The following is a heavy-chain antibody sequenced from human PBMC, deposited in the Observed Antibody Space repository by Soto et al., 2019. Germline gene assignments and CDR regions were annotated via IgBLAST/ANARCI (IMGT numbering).Heavy chain of an antibody. Sequence: GASVKVSCKASGYTFTSYDINWVRQATGQGLEWMGWMNPNSGGTNYAQKFQGWVTMTRDTSISTAYMELSRLRSDDTAVYYCARVGQQPNDAFDIWGQGTMVTVSS. J-gene: IGHJ3*02. CDR2: MNPNSGGT. CDR1: GYTFTSYD. V-gene: IGHV1-2*04. CDR3: ARVGQQPNDAFDI. D-gene: IGHD6-13*01.